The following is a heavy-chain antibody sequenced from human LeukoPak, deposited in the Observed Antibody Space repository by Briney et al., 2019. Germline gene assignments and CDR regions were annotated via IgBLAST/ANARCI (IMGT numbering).Heavy chain of an antibody. V-gene: IGHV3-11*01. CDR2: ISSSGTTI. CDR1: GFIFSDLY. Sequence: GGSLRLFCAASGFIFSDLYMSWMPQATGKGLEWVSYISSSGTTIYYADSVKGRFTISRDNGKNSLYLQMNSLRAKDTAVYYCARDDVDTAMGVWGKGTTVTVSS. J-gene: IGHJ6*04. D-gene: IGHD5-18*01. CDR3: ARDDVDTAMGV.